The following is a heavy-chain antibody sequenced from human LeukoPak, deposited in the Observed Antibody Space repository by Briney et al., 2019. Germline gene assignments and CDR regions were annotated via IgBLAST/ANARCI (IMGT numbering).Heavy chain of an antibody. CDR2: ISWDGGST. J-gene: IGHJ6*03. Sequence: SGGSLRLSCAASGFTFDDYTMHWVRQAPGKGLKWVSLISWDGGSTYYADSVKGRFTISRDNSKNSLYLQMNSLRSEDTALYYCAKGGVTMVRGAIKSYYYMDVWGKGTTVTVSS. CDR1: GFTFDDYT. CDR3: AKGGVTMVRGAIKSYYYMDV. D-gene: IGHD3-10*01. V-gene: IGHV3-43*01.